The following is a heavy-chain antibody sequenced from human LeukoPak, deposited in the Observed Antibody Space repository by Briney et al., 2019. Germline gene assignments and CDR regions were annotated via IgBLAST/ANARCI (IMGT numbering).Heavy chain of an antibody. V-gene: IGHV3-23*01. CDR1: GFTFSSYA. CDR2: ISGSGGTT. CDR3: AKGSYYYDSSGYHYYFDY. D-gene: IGHD3-22*01. Sequence: GGSLRLYCAASGFTFSSYAMSWVRQAPGKGLEWVSAISGSGGTTYYADSVKGRFTISRDNSKNTLYLQMNSLRAEDTAVYYCAKGSYYYDSSGYHYYFDYWGQGTLVTVSS. J-gene: IGHJ4*02.